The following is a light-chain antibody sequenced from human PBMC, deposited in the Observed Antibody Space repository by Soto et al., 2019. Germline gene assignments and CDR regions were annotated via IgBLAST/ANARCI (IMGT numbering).Light chain of an antibody. Sequence: EIVLTQSPGTLSLSPGERATLSCRASQSVSSSYLAWYQQKPGQAPMLLIYDASSRATGIPDRFSGSGSGTDFTLTISRLEPEDFAVYYCQQYNYSPTTFGQGTKVEIK. J-gene: IGKJ1*01. V-gene: IGKV3-20*01. CDR1: QSVSSSY. CDR3: QQYNYSPTT. CDR2: DAS.